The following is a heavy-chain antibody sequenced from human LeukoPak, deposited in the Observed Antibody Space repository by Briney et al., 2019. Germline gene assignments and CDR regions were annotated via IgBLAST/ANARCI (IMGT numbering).Heavy chain of an antibody. J-gene: IGHJ6*03. CDR2: LWYEGSNK. Sequence: PGGSLSLSCAASGFTFCCYGMHSLRQPPGKGLEWVAFLWYEGSNKYYAASVKGRFTISRDNSKHTLCPEMTRLRAEDTAVYYCAIADSSGSVYMDVWGKGTTVTVSS. CDR1: GFTFCCYG. D-gene: IGHD3-22*01. V-gene: IGHV3-30*02. CDR3: AIADSSGSVYMDV.